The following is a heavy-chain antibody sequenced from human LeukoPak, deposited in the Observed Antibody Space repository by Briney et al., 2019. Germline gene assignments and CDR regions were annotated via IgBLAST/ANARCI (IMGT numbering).Heavy chain of an antibody. CDR3: ARLYYYDSSGYYPDY. D-gene: IGHD3-22*01. Sequence: KRGESLKISCEGSGYSFTSYWIGWVRQMPGKGLEWMGIIYPGDSDTRYSPSFQGQVTISADKSISTAYLQWSSLKASDTAMYCCARLYYYDSSGYYPDYWGQGTLVTVSS. CDR1: GYSFTSYW. J-gene: IGHJ4*02. V-gene: IGHV5-51*01. CDR2: IYPGDSDT.